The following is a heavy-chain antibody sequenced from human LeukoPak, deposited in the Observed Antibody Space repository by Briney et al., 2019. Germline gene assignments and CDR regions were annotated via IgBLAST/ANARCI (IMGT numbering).Heavy chain of an antibody. Sequence: SQTLSLTCTVSGGSIRSGGYYWSWIRQHPGKGLEWVGYIYYSGSTYYNPSLKSRVTISVDTSKNQFSLKLSSVTAADTAVYYCARDGTNAHNSAALDIWGQGTMVTVSS. CDR2: IYYSGST. D-gene: IGHD1-26*01. J-gene: IGHJ3*02. CDR3: ARDGTNAHNSAALDI. CDR1: GGSIRSGGYY. V-gene: IGHV4-31*03.